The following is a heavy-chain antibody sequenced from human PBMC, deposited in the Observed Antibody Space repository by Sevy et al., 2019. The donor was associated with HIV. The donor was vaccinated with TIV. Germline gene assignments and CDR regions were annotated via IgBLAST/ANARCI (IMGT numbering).Heavy chain of an antibody. Sequence: GESLKISCKGSGYSFTSYWISWVRQMPGKGLEWMGRIDPSDSYTNYSPSFQGHVTISADKSIRTANLQWSSLEASDTAMYYLAIHREYSSSSCLYYWGQGTLVTVSS. CDR1: GYSFTSYW. J-gene: IGHJ4*02. CDR3: AIHREYSSSSCLYY. V-gene: IGHV5-10-1*01. CDR2: IDPSDSYT. D-gene: IGHD6-6*01.